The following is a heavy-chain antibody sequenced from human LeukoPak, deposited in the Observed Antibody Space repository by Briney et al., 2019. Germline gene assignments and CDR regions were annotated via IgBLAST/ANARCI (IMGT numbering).Heavy chain of an antibody. CDR1: GFTFSSYI. CDR2: ISSSSSFI. CDR3: VREERWLQWD. V-gene: IGHV3-21*01. Sequence: GGSLRLSCAASGFTFSSYIMNWVRQAPGKGLEWVSSISSSSSFIYYADSVKGRFTTSRDNAKNSLYLQMNSLRAEDTAVYYCVREERWLQWDGGQGTLVTVSS. D-gene: IGHD5-24*01. J-gene: IGHJ4*02.